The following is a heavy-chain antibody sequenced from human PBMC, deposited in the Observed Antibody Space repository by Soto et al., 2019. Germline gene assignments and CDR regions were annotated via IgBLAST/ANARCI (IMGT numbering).Heavy chain of an antibody. CDR2: IIPIFGTA. V-gene: IGHV1-69*13. D-gene: IGHD3-22*01. J-gene: IGHJ6*02. CDR3: AREVDYYDSTAVGSYGMDV. Sequence: GASVKVSCKASGGTFSSYAISWVRQAPGQGLEWMGGIIPIFGTANYAQKFQGRVTITADESTSTAYMELSSLRSEDTAVYYCAREVDYYDSTAVGSYGMDVWGQGTTVTVSS. CDR1: GGTFSSYA.